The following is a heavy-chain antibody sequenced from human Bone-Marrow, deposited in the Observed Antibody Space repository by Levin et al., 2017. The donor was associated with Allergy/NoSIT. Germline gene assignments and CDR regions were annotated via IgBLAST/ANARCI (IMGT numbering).Heavy chain of an antibody. CDR3: ARASMHFGGDIPETYTFDL. V-gene: IGHV4-30-4*01. D-gene: IGHD3-16*01. J-gene: IGHJ3*01. Sequence: SETLSLTCTVPGDSISRDEDYWSWIRQPPGKGLEWIGFVYYSGSTYYNPSLRSRLSLSKDTSKNQFSLRLNSVTAADTAVYYCARASMHFGGDIPETYTFDLWGLGTMVTVSS. CDR1: GDSISRDEDY. CDR2: VYYSGST.